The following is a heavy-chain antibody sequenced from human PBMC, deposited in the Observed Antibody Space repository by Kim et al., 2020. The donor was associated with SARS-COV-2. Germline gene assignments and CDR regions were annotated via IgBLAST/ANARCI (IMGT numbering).Heavy chain of an antibody. CDR1: GYSISSGYY. CDR3: AVWVVTARGSDY. Sequence: SETLSLTCTVSGYSISSGYYWGWIRQPPGKGLEWIGSIYHSGSTYYNPSLKSRVTISVDTSKNQFSLKLSSVTAADTAVYYCAVWVVTARGSDYWGQGTLVTVSS. V-gene: IGHV4-38-2*02. D-gene: IGHD2-21*02. CDR2: IYHSGST. J-gene: IGHJ4*02.